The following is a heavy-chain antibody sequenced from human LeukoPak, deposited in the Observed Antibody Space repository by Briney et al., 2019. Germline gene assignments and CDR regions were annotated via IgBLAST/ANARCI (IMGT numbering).Heavy chain of an antibody. V-gene: IGHV4-4*02. CDR3: ARAGLDIVVVPAAVPYYYYYYMDV. CDR1: GGSISSSNW. CDR2: IYHSGST. Sequence: SGTLSLTCAVSGGSISSSNWWSWVRQPPGKGLEWIGEIYHSGSTNYNPSLKSRVTISVDKSKNQFSLKLSSVTAADTAVYYCARAGLDIVVVPAAVPYYYYYYMDVWGKGTTVTVSS. D-gene: IGHD2-2*03. J-gene: IGHJ6*03.